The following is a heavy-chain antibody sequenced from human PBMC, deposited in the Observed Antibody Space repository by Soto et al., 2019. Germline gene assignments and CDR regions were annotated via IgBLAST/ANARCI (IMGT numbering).Heavy chain of an antibody. Sequence: GSLRLSCAASGFTFSSYAMHWVRQAPGKGLEWVAVISYDGSNKYYADSVKGRFTISRDNSKNTLYLQMNSLRAEDTAVYYCARDSGSSWYNWFDPWGQGTLVTVSS. CDR3: ARDSGSSWYNWFDP. CDR1: GFTFSSYA. V-gene: IGHV3-30-3*01. CDR2: ISYDGSNK. D-gene: IGHD6-13*01. J-gene: IGHJ5*02.